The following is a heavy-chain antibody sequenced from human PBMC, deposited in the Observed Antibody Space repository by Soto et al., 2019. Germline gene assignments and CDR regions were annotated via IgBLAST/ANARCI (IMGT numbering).Heavy chain of an antibody. J-gene: IGHJ5*02. CDR2: MNPNNGNT. V-gene: IGHV1-8*01. CDR1: GYGFTSYY. Sequence: GSVKVCFKASGYGFTSYYINLVRQAPGHGLEWMGWMNPNNGNTGYAQKFQGRVTMTRNTSIRTAYMEMSSLRSEDTAVYYCARVYHDSGSYNNRFDPWGQGTMVTVSS. CDR3: ARVYHDSGSYNNRFDP. D-gene: IGHD3-10*01.